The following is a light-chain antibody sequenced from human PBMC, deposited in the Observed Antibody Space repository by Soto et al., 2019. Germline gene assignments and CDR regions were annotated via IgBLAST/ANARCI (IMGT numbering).Light chain of an antibody. CDR3: NSYTSSSTPYV. J-gene: IGLJ1*01. CDR1: SSDVGGYNY. CDR2: DVS. V-gene: IGLV2-14*03. Sequence: QSALTQPASVSGSPRQSITISCTGTSSDVGGYNYVSWYQHHPGKAPKLVIYDVSDRPSGVSNRFSGSKSGNTASLTISGLQAEDEADYFCNSYTSSSTPYVFGTGTKLTVL.